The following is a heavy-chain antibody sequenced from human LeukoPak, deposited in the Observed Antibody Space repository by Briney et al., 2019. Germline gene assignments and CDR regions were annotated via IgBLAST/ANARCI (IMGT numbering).Heavy chain of an antibody. J-gene: IGHJ4*02. CDR3: ARNRVDYYDSSGYYGGFDY. CDR1: GYTFTGYY. D-gene: IGHD3-22*01. V-gene: IGHV1-8*03. Sequence: ASVKVSCKTSGYTFTGYYMHWVRQATGQGLEWMGWMNPNSGNTDYAQKFQGRVTITRNTSISTAYMELSSLRSEDTAVYYCARNRVDYYDSSGYYGGFDYWGQGTLVTVSS. CDR2: MNPNSGNT.